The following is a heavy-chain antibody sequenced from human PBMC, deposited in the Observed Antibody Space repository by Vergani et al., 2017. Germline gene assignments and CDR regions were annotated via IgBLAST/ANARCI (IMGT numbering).Heavy chain of an antibody. Sequence: EVQLVESGGGLVKPGGSLRRPCAASGFTFSSYSMNWVRQAPGKGLEWVSTISSSSSYIYYAASVKGRFTISRDNAKNSLYLQMNSLRAEDTAVYYCARVHLNGRFDPWGQGTLVTVSS. J-gene: IGHJ5*02. D-gene: IGHD3-10*01. CDR1: GFTFSSYS. V-gene: IGHV3-21*01. CDR2: ISSSSSYI. CDR3: ARVHLNGRFDP.